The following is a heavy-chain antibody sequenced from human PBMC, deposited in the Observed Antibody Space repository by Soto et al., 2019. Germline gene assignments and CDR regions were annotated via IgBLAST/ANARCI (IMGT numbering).Heavy chain of an antibody. D-gene: IGHD3-10*01. CDR3: AREWFH. V-gene: IGHV3-66*01. CDR2: IYSGGST. CDR1: GFTFSSYA. J-gene: IGHJ4*02. Sequence: GGSLRLSCAASGFTFSSYAMSWVRQAPGKGLEWVSVIYSGGSTYYADSVKGRFTISRDNSKNTLYLQMNSLRAEDTAVYYCAREWFHWGQGTLVTVSS.